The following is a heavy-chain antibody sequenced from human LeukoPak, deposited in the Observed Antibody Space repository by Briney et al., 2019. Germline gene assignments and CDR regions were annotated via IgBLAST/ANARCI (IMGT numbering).Heavy chain of an antibody. CDR3: AKEAALLWFGESNFDY. CDR2: IRNKANSYAT. V-gene: IGHV3-72*01. Sequence: GGSLRLSCAASGFTFSNHYMDWVRQAPGKGLEWVGRIRNKANSYATEYAASVKGRFTISRDDSKNSLYPQMNSLKTEDTAVYYCAKEAALLWFGESNFDYWGQGTLVTVSS. CDR1: GFTFSNHY. D-gene: IGHD3-10*01. J-gene: IGHJ4*02.